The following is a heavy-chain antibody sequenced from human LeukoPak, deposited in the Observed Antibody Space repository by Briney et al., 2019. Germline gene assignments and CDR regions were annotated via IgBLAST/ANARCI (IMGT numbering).Heavy chain of an antibody. CDR1: GYSISSGYY. CDR2: IYHSGST. Sequence: PSETLSLTCAVSGYSISSGYYWGWIRQPPGKGLEWIGSIYHSGSTYYNPSLKSRVTISVDTSKNQFSLKVSSVTAADTALYYCARWYSSSGYLDYWGQGTLVTVSS. CDR3: ARWYSSSGYLDY. V-gene: IGHV4-38-2*01. J-gene: IGHJ4*02. D-gene: IGHD6-6*01.